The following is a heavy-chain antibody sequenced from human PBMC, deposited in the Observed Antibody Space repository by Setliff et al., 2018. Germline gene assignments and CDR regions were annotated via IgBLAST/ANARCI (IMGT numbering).Heavy chain of an antibody. CDR1: GDSISSGDYF. J-gene: IGHJ3*01. V-gene: IGHV4-30-4*08. CDR3: AREVGTSTSSDAFDV. CDR2: IYHSGSA. D-gene: IGHD1-26*01. Sequence: TLSLTCTVSGDSISSGDYFWSWIRQPPGKGLEWIAYIYHSGSAYYNPSLKSRVTMSVDTTKNQFSLHLTSVTAADTAVYYCAREVGTSTSSDAFDVWGQGMMVTVSS.